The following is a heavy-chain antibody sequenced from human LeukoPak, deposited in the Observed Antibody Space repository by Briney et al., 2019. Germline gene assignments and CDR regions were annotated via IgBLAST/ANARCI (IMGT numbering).Heavy chain of an antibody. CDR2: MNPNSGNT. V-gene: IGHV1-8*01. D-gene: IGHD2-15*01. J-gene: IGHJ5*02. CDR3: ASRRQPPPHCSGGSCSNWFDP. CDR1: GYTFTSYD. Sequence: ASVKVSCKASGYTFTSYDINWVRQATGQGLEWMGWMNPNSGNTGYAQKFQGRVTMTRNTSISTAYMELSSLRSEDTAVYYCASRRQPPPHCSGGSCSNWFDPWGQGTLVTVSS.